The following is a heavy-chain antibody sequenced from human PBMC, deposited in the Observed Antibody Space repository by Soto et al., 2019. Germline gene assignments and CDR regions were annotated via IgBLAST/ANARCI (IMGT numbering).Heavy chain of an antibody. CDR1: GGSISSYY. CDR3: ARSYYDFWRGSLMRYMDV. CDR2: IYYSGST. D-gene: IGHD3-3*01. V-gene: IGHV4-59*08. Sequence: SETLCLTCTVSGGSISSYYWSGIRQPPGKGLEWIGYIYYSGSTNYNPSLKSRVTISVDTSKNQFSLKLSSVTAADTAVYYCARSYYDFWRGSLMRYMDVWGKGTTVTVSS. J-gene: IGHJ6*03.